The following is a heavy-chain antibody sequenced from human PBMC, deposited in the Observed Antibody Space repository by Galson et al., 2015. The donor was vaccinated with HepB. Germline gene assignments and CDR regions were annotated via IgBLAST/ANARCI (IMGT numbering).Heavy chain of an antibody. CDR1: GFTFSSYG. J-gene: IGHJ4*02. V-gene: IGHV3-30*02. Sequence: LRLSCAASGFTFSSYGMHWVRQAPGKGLEWVALIRYDGSNKYYADSVKGRFTISRDNSKNTLYLQMNSLRAEDTAVYYCAKDDYDYVWGSYKFLDYWGQGTLVTVSS. D-gene: IGHD3-16*01. CDR2: IRYDGSNK. CDR3: AKDDYDYVWGSYKFLDY.